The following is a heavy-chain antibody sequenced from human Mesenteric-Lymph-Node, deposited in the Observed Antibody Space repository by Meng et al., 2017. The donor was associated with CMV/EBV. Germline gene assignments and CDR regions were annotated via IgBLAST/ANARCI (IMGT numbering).Heavy chain of an antibody. J-gene: IGHJ6*02. CDR1: GFTLSNAW. CDR3: TTDIVYCSSTSCYRGDV. CDR2: IKSKTDGGTT. D-gene: IGHD2-2*02. V-gene: IGHV3-15*01. Sequence: GESLKISCAASGFTLSNAWMSWVRQAPGKGLEWVGRIKSKTDGGTTDYAAPVKGRFTISRDDSKNTLYLQMNSLKTEDTAVYYCTTDIVYCSSTSCYRGDVWGQGTTVTVSS.